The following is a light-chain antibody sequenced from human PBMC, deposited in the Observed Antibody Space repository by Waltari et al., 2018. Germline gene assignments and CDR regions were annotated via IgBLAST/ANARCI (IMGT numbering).Light chain of an antibody. V-gene: IGLV7-46*01. CDR2: DTN. CDR1: IGTVTSGHF. J-gene: IGLJ6*01. CDR3: LLSYRGARV. Sequence: QAVVTQEPSLTVSPGGTVTFTCGSSIGTVTSGHFPYWIQQKPGQAPRTLIYDTNNKHSWTPARFSGSLLGGKAALTLSGAQPEDEADYYCLLSYRGARVFANGTKLTVL.